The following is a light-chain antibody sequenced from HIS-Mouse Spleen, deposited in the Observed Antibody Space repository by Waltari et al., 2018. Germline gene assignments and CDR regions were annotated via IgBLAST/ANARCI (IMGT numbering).Light chain of an antibody. Sequence: QSALTQPASVSGSPGQSITISCTGTSSDVGSYNLVSWYQRHPGKAPKLMIYEGSKRPSVVVNRFCGSKSGKTASLTISGLQAEEEADYYCCSYAGSSTWVFGGGTKLTVL. J-gene: IGLJ3*02. V-gene: IGLV2-23*01. CDR1: SSDVGSYNL. CDR3: CSYAGSSTWV. CDR2: EGS.